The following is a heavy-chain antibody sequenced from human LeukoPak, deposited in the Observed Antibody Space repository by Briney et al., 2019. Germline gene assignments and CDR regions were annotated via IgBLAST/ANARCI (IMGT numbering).Heavy chain of an antibody. J-gene: IGHJ6*03. Sequence: SETLSLTCTVSGGSISSYYWSWIRQPPGKGLEWIGYIYTSGSTNYNPSLKSRVTISVDTSKNQFSLKLSSVTAADTAEYYCARHPPEHRSIAARPKGDYYYYMDVWGKGTTVTVSS. CDR1: GGSISSYY. D-gene: IGHD6-6*01. CDR2: IYTSGST. CDR3: ARHPPEHRSIAARPKGDYYYYMDV. V-gene: IGHV4-4*09.